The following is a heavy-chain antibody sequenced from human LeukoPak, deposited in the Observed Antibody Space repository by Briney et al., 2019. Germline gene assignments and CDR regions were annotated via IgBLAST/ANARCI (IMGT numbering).Heavy chain of an antibody. J-gene: IGHJ4*02. D-gene: IGHD6-6*01. Sequence: SVKVSCKASGGTFSSYAISWVRQAPGQGLEWMGGIIPIFGTANYAQKFQGRVTITTDESTSTAYMELSSLRSEDTAVYYCARDSGLRGSIAARPSFDYWGQGTLVTVSS. V-gene: IGHV1-69*05. CDR1: GGTFSSYA. CDR2: IIPIFGTA. CDR3: ARDSGLRGSIAARPSFDY.